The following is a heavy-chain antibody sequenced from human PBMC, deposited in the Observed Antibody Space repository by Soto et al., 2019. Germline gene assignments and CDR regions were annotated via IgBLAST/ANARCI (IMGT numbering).Heavy chain of an antibody. J-gene: IGHJ4*02. CDR1: GFTFSSYA. CDR3: AKDPPMDSGSYEGPFDY. D-gene: IGHD1-26*01. CDR2: ISGSGGST. V-gene: IGHV3-23*01. Sequence: EVQLLESGGGLVQPGGSLRLSCAASGFTFSSYAMSWVRQAPGKGLEWVSAISGSGGSTYYADSVKGRFTISRDNSKNTLYLQMNSLRAEDTAVYYCAKDPPMDSGSYEGPFDYWGQGTLVTVSS.